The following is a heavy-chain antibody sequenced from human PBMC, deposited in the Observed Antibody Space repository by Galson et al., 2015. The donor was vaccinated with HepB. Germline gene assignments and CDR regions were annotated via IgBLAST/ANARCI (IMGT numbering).Heavy chain of an antibody. CDR2: INPSGGST. D-gene: IGHD3-10*02. Sequence: SVKVSCKASGYTFTSYYMHWVRQAPGQGLEWMGIINPSGGSTSYAQKFQGRVTMTRDTSTSTVYMELSSLRSEDTAVYYCASTMIGALHPFEYWGQGTLVTVSS. V-gene: IGHV1-46*03. CDR1: GYTFTSYY. J-gene: IGHJ4*02. CDR3: ASTMIGALHPFEY.